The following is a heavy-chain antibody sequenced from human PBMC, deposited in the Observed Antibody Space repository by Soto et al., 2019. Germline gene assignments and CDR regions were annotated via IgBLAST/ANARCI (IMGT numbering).Heavy chain of an antibody. CDR1: GFTFSSYW. Sequence: EVQLVESGGGLVQPGGSLRLSCAASGFTFSSYWMHWVRHAPGKGLVWVSRINSDGSSTSYADSVKGRFTISRDNAKNTVYLQMNSLRAEDTAVYYCARDLSYGDYVPHWGQGSLVTVSS. CDR3: ARDLSYGDYVPH. D-gene: IGHD4-17*01. V-gene: IGHV3-74*01. CDR2: INSDGSST. J-gene: IGHJ4*02.